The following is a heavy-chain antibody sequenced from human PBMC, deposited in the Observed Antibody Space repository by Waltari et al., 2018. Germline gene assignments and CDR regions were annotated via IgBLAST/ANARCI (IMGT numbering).Heavy chain of an antibody. CDR3: TAEWGATRFDP. V-gene: IGHV3-15*01. D-gene: IGHD1-26*01. CDR2: IKSKTDGVTT. J-gene: IGHJ5*02. Sequence: EVQLVESGGGLVKPGGSLRLSAAPPRFTFSNAWMRCARQAPGKGLEWVGRIKSKTDGVTTDYAAPVKGRFTISRDDSKNTLYLQMNSLKTEDTAVYYCTAEWGATRFDPWGQGTLVTVSS. CDR1: RFTFSNAW.